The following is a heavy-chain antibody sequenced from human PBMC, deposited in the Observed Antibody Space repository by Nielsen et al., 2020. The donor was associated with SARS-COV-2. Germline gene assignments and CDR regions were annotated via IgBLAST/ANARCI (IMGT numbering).Heavy chain of an antibody. CDR2: INTPATI. CDR3: ARNGHGGYDWSPRYFDL. Sequence: LSLTCTVSGGSISDYYMSWVRQSPGRGLEWVSYINTPATIYYADSLKGRFTISRDNPKNSLYLQMNSLRAEDTAVYYCARNGHGGYDWSPRYFDLWGRGTLVTVSS. J-gene: IGHJ2*01. D-gene: IGHD5-12*01. CDR1: GGSISDYY. V-gene: IGHV3-11*01.